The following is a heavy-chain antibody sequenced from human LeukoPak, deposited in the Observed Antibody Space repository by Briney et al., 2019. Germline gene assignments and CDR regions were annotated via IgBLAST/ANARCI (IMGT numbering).Heavy chain of an antibody. V-gene: IGHV1-2*02. CDR1: GYTFTGYY. Sequence: GGSVKVSCKASGYTFTGYYMHWVRQAPGQGLEWMGWINPNSGGTNYAQKFQGRVTMTRDTSISTAYMELSRLRSDDTAVYYCARGIRTVTISQGYWGQGTLVTVSS. CDR2: INPNSGGT. D-gene: IGHD4-17*01. J-gene: IGHJ4*02. CDR3: ARGIRTVTISQGY.